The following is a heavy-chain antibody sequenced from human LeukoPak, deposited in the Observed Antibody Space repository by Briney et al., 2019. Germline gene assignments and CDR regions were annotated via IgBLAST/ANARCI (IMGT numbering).Heavy chain of an antibody. CDR1: GFTFSSYS. J-gene: IGHJ6*02. CDR3: ARDGPHGSGSYFSYYYYGMDV. D-gene: IGHD3-10*01. V-gene: IGHV3-21*01. CDR2: ISSSSSYI. Sequence: GGSLRLSCAASGFTFSSYSVNWVRQAPGKGLEWVSSISSSSSYIYYADSVKGRFTISRDNAKNSLYLQMNSLRAEDTAVYYCARDGPHGSGSYFSYYYYGMDVWGQGTTVTVSS.